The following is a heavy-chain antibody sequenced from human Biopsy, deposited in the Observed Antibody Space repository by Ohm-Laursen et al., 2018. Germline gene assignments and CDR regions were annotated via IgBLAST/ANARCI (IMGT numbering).Heavy chain of an antibody. CDR1: GGSTNDYF. CDR2: IYSSGGS. CDR3: ARTPGKAVAGRFLDL. V-gene: IGHV4-4*07. J-gene: IGHJ2*01. D-gene: IGHD6-19*01. Sequence: SDTLSLTCGVSGGSTNDYFWSWIRQPAGETLEWIGRIYSSGGSSYNPPLKSRISMSMDTSNNQFSLTLTSVTAADTAVHYCARTPGKAVAGRFLDLWGRGTLVAVSS.